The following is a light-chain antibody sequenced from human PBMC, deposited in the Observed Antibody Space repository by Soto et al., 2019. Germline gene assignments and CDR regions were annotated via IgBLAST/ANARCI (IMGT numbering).Light chain of an antibody. J-gene: IGKJ2*01. CDR1: QTVRPNY. Sequence: EIVLTQSPGTLSLSPGERATLSCRASQTVRPNYLAWYQQKPGQPPRLLIYGASTRATGIPDRFSGSGSGTDFTLTITSLEPEDFAVYYCQQYAASPRYTFGQGTKLEIK. V-gene: IGKV3-20*01. CDR2: GAS. CDR3: QQYAASPRYT.